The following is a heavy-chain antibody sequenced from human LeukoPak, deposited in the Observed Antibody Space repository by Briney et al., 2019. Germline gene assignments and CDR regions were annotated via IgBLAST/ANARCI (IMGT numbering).Heavy chain of an antibody. V-gene: IGHV3-30*19. CDR1: GFTFSGYG. CDR2: ISDDGKKK. J-gene: IGHJ5*02. D-gene: IGHD6-19*01. CDR3: ARAAAETGAFRDNWFDP. Sequence: PGGSLRLSCAASGFTFSGYGMHWVRQAPGKGLEWVAVISDDGKKKIYADSVKGRFTISRDNSKNTLYLQMNSLRAEDTALYYCARAAAETGAFRDNWFDPWGQGTLVTVSS.